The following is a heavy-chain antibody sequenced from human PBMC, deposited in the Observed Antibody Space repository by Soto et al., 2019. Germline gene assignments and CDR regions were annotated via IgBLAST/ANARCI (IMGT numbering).Heavy chain of an antibody. Sequence: VQLQGSGPGLLKPSQTLSLTCTVSGASVNTGDYSCSYMRQPSGKGLEWLGYIFYSGDTYYKPSLKSRATISLNTSRNQFSLTLTSVTDADTALYYGVGTGPTDDFWGQGTLVTVSS. CDR3: VGTGPTDDF. CDR2: IFYSGDT. D-gene: IGHD1-7*01. V-gene: IGHV4-30-4*01. CDR1: GASVNTGDYS. J-gene: IGHJ1*01.